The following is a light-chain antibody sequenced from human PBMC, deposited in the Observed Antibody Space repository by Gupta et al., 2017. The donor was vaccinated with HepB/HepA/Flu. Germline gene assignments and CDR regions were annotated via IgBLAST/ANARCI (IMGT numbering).Light chain of an antibody. V-gene: IGLV1-40*01. CDR3: QSYDSSLRVV. CDR2: GNT. CDR1: SSNIGAGYD. Sequence: QSVLTQPPSESGAPGQRVTISCTGSSSNIGAGYDVHWYQRFPGRAPKVLIYGNTNRPSGVPDRVSGSKSGTAASLAISGLQAEDEADDYCQSYDSSLRVVFGGGTKVTVL. J-gene: IGLJ2*01.